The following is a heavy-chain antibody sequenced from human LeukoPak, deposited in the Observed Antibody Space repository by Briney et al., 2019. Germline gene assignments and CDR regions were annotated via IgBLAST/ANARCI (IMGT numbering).Heavy chain of an antibody. D-gene: IGHD2-15*01. CDR1: GFTFDDYA. CDR3: AKDSSAGRGYFDY. V-gene: IGHV3-9*01. Sequence: GGSLRLSCAASGFTFDDYAMHWVRQAPGKGLEWVSGISWNSGSIGYADSVKGRFTISRDNAKNSLYLQMNSLRAEDTALYYCAKDSSAGRGYFDYWGQGTLVTVSS. J-gene: IGHJ4*02. CDR2: ISWNSGSI.